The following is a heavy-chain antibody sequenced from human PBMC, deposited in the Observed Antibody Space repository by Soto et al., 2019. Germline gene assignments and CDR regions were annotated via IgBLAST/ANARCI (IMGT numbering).Heavy chain of an antibody. D-gene: IGHD1-1*01. CDR1: GGSISSGGYY. V-gene: IGHV4-31*03. CDR2: IYYSGST. J-gene: IGHJ4*02. CDR3: ARVYNWKYSL. Sequence: SETLSLTCTVSGGSISSGGYYLSWIRQHPGKGLEWIGYIYYSGSTYYNPSLKSRVTISVDTSKNQFSLKLSSVTAADTAVYYRARVYNWKYSLWGQGTLVTVSS.